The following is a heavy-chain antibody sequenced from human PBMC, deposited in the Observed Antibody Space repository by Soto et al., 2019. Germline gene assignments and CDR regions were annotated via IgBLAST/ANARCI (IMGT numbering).Heavy chain of an antibody. Sequence: VQLVESGGGLVQPGRSLRLSCAASGFTFDDYAMHSVRQAPGKGLEWVSGISWSSGSIGYADSVKGRFTISRDNAKNSLYLQMNSLRPEDTALYYCAKVPYGSGLSARWFDPWGQGTLVIVSS. V-gene: IGHV3-9*01. J-gene: IGHJ5*02. CDR3: AKVPYGSGLSARWFDP. CDR1: GFTFDDYA. CDR2: ISWSSGSI. D-gene: IGHD3-10*01.